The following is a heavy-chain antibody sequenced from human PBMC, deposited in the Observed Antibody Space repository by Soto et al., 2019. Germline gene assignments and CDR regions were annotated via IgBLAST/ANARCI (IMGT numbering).Heavy chain of an antibody. V-gene: IGHV5-51*01. CDR1: EFTFTNYW. CDR3: KRRPDDPGVMNGFDI. D-gene: IGHD3-16*01. CDR2: IYPGDSDT. J-gene: IGHJ3*02. Sequence: PGESLKISCKGSEFTFTNYWIGWVRQMPGKGLEWMGIIYPGDSDTRYSPSFQGQVTISADKSISTAYLQWSSLKASDTAIYYCKRRPDDPGVMNGFDIWGQGTMVTVSS.